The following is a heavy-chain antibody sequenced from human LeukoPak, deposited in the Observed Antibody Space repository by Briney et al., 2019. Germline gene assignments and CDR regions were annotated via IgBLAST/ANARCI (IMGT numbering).Heavy chain of an antibody. CDR3: ARDEGSGHFDY. V-gene: IGHV3-64*01. Sequence: GGSLRLSCAASGFPFSSYAMHWVRQAPGKGLEYVSAISSNGGSTYYANSVKGRFTISRDNSKNTLYLQMGSLRAEDMAVYYCARDEGSGHFDYWGQGTPVTVSS. CDR2: ISSNGGST. CDR1: GFPFSSYA. J-gene: IGHJ4*02.